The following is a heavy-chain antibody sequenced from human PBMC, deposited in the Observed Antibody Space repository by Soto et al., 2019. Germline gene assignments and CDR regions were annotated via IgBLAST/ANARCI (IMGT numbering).Heavy chain of an antibody. D-gene: IGHD3-3*01. Sequence: GGSLRLSCAASGFTFSSYAMSWVRQDPGKGLVWVSAISGSGGTTYYADSVKGRFTISRDNSKNMLYLQMNSLRAEDTAVDSGAKSNMRFLEWLDFDYWGQGTLVTVSS. J-gene: IGHJ4*02. V-gene: IGHV3-23*01. CDR3: AKSNMRFLEWLDFDY. CDR1: GFTFSSYA. CDR2: ISGSGGTT.